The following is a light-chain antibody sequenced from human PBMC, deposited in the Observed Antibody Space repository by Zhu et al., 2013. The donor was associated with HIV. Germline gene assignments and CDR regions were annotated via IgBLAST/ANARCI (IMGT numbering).Light chain of an antibody. CDR2: EVS. CDR3: SSFSDTTTRVV. CDR1: SSDVGGYNF. V-gene: IGLV2-14*01. J-gene: IGLJ2*01. Sequence: QSALTQPASVSGSPGQSITISCTGTSSDVGGYNFVSWYQQLPGEAPKLLISEVSNRPSGVSHRFSGSKSGSTASLTISGLQFEDEADYYCSSFSDTTTRVVFGGGTRLTVL.